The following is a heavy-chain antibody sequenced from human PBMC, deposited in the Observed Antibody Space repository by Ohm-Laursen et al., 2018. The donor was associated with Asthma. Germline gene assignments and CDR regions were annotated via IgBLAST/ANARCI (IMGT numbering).Heavy chain of an antibody. D-gene: IGHD2-15*01. CDR3: ARKAGSCITSNCYSLDF. J-gene: IGHJ4*02. Sequence: SSVKVSCKASGGTLGTSVIGWVRQAPGQGLEWLGGINSVFGTSTYAQKFHDRFTITADESTSTVYMTLSSLTSEDTAVYYCARKAGSCITSNCYSLDFWGQGTLVTVSS. V-gene: IGHV1-69*01. CDR1: GGTLGTSV. CDR2: INSVFGTS.